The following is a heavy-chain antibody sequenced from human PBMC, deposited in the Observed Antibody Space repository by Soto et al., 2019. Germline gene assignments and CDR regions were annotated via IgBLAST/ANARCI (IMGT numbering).Heavy chain of an antibody. D-gene: IGHD6-13*01. J-gene: IGHJ4*02. CDR1: GGSISSNY. Sequence: SETLSLTCTVSGGSISSNYWTWIRQPPGKGLEWIGYDYNSGSTNHNPSLKSRVTISEDTSKSQFSLKVNSMTAADTAVYYCARYRREAVAGYTLDNWGQGILVTVS. CDR2: DYNSGST. CDR3: ARYRREAVAGYTLDN. V-gene: IGHV4-59*01.